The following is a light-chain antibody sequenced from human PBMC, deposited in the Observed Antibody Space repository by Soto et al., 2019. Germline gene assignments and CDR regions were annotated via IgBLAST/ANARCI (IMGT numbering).Light chain of an antibody. Sequence: EIVMTQSPATLAVSPGDTATLSCRASQSLGGNLAWYQQKPGQAPRLLIFRASSRATGVPARFSASASGTEFTLTISGLQSDDFAVYYCQQYNNWPPWTFGQGTKVEIK. CDR3: QQYNNWPPWT. V-gene: IGKV3-15*01. CDR1: QSLGGN. CDR2: RAS. J-gene: IGKJ1*01.